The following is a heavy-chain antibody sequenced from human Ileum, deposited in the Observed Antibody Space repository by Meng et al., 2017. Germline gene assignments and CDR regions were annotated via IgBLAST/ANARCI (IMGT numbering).Heavy chain of an antibody. CDR2: IYLAGSP. D-gene: IGHD2-15*01. V-gene: IGHV4-4*02. Sequence: QLKESGPGLVEPSGTLSLTCTVSGAYISSSFYWRWVRQSPGKGLEWIGQIYLAGSPNYNPSIESRDTISVDKSKNQFSLRLTSVTAADTAIFYCVRHGGKYFDSWGQGTLVTVSS. CDR3: VRHGGKYFDS. J-gene: IGHJ4*02. CDR1: GAYISSSFY.